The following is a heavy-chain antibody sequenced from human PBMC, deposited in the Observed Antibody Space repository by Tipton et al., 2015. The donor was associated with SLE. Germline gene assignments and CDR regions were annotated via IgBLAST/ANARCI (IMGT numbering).Heavy chain of an antibody. CDR2: IYYSGST. CDR3: VRVEGAYDQYYFDS. D-gene: IGHD5-12*01. J-gene: IGHJ4*02. Sequence: LRLSCIVSGGSISSYYWSWIRQPPGKGLEWIGYIYYSGSTNYNPSLKSRVTISVDTSKNQFSLKLSSVTAADTAVYYCVRVEGAYDQYYFDSWGLGTLVTVSS. CDR1: GGSISSYY. V-gene: IGHV4-59*01.